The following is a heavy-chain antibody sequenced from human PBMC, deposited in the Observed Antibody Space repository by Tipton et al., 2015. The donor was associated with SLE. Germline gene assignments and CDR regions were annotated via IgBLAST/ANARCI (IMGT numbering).Heavy chain of an antibody. V-gene: IGHV3-23*01. CDR2: ISGSGGST. J-gene: IGHJ4*02. CDR1: GFTFSSYA. Sequence: GSLRLSCAASGFTFSSYAMSWVRQAPGKGLEWVSAISGSGGSTYYADSVKGRFTISRNNAKNSLYLQMNSLRAEDTAVYYCARDTLGDFDYWGQGTLVTVSS. CDR3: ARDTLGDFDY. D-gene: IGHD7-27*01.